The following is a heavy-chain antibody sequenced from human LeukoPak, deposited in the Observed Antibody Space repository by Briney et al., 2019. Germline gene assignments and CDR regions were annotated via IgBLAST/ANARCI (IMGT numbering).Heavy chain of an antibody. CDR2: IIPIFGTA. J-gene: IGHJ4*02. CDR1: GGTFSSYA. Sequence: SVTVSCKASGGTFSSYAISWVRQAPGQGLEWMGGIIPIFGTANYAQKLQGRVTITADESTSTAYMELSSLRSEDTAVYYCARAGIQLWSPLDYWGQGTLVTVSS. CDR3: ARAGIQLWSPLDY. D-gene: IGHD5-18*01. V-gene: IGHV1-69*01.